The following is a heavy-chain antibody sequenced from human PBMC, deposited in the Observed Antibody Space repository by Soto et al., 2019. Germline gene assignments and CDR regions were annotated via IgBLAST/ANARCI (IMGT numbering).Heavy chain of an antibody. CDR2: IYHSGST. J-gene: IGHJ4*02. Sequence: QLQLQESGSGLVKPSQTLSLTCAVSGGSISSGGYSWSWIRQPPGKGLEWIGYIYHSGSTYYNPSLRSRVTISVDRSKNQFSLTLSSVTAADTAVYYCARASYGDIWFDYWGQGTLVTGSS. CDR1: GGSISSGGYS. CDR3: ARASYGDIWFDY. D-gene: IGHD4-17*01. V-gene: IGHV4-30-2*01.